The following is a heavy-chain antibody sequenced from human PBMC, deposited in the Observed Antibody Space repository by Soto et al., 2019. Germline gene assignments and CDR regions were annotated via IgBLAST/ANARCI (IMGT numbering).Heavy chain of an antibody. CDR3: TSDMWAYSGSWESNH. CDR2: IGRSSNYI. D-gene: IGHD6-13*01. Sequence: RGSVRPSCAASGFTFSEYARHCVRQAPGKGLEWLSYIGRSSNYIQYADSVRGRFTVSRDDAKNSLYLQMNSLRAEDTAVYHCTSDMWAYSGSWESNHWGQGIPVTVSS. CDR1: GFTFSEYA. V-gene: IGHV3-21*05. J-gene: IGHJ5*02.